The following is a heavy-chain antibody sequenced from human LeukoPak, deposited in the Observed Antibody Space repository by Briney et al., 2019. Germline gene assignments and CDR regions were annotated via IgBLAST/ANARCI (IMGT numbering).Heavy chain of an antibody. CDR1: VFTFSSYA. D-gene: IGHD3-22*01. CDR2: ISYDGSNK. V-gene: IGHV3-30*04. Sequence: GRSLRLSCAASVFTFSSYAMHWVRQAPGKGLEWVAVISYDGSNKYYADSVKGRFTISRDNSKNTLYLQMNSLRAEDTAVYYCARADNPWGQGTLVTVSS. J-gene: IGHJ5*02. CDR3: ARADNP.